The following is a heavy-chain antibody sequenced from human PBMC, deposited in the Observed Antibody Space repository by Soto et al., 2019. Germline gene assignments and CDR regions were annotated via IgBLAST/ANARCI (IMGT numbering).Heavy chain of an antibody. CDR3: ARGTSDYGGTPFDY. V-gene: IGHV3-53*04. CDR1: GFTVSSNY. D-gene: IGHD4-17*01. CDR2: IYSGGST. Sequence: EVLLVESGGGLVQPGGSLRLSCAASGFTVSSNYMSWVRQAPGKGLEWVSVIYSGGSTYYADSVKGRFTISRHNSKNTLYLQMNSLRAEDTAVYYCARGTSDYGGTPFDYWGQGTLVTVSS. J-gene: IGHJ4*02.